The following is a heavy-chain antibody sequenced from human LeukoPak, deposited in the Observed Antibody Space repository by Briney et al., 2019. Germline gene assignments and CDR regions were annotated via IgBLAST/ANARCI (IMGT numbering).Heavy chain of an antibody. Sequence: GRSLRLSCAASGFTFSSYGMHWVRQAPGKGLEWVAVIWYDGTNKYYADSVRGRFTISRDNSKNTLFLQMNILRAEDTAVYYCARAAYDSSGYLTLWGQGTLVAVSS. CDR3: ARAAYDSSGYLTL. CDR1: GFTFSSYG. D-gene: IGHD3-22*01. V-gene: IGHV3-33*08. CDR2: IWYDGTNK. J-gene: IGHJ4*02.